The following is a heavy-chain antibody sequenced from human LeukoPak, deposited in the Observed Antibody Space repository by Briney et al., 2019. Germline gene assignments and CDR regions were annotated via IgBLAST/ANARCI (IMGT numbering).Heavy chain of an antibody. Sequence: GGSLRLSCAASGFTFSDYYMSWIRQAPGKGLEWVSYISSSGSTIYYADSVKGRFTISRDNAKNSLYLQVNSLRAEDTAVYYCARYPSNNWYGNFQYWGQGTLVTVSS. J-gene: IGHJ1*01. CDR3: ARYPSNNWYGNFQY. CDR2: ISSSGSTI. D-gene: IGHD6-13*01. CDR1: GFTFSDYY. V-gene: IGHV3-11*01.